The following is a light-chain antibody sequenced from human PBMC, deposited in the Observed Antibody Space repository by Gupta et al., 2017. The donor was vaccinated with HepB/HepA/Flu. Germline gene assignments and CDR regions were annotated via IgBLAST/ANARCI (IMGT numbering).Light chain of an antibody. CDR3: QHYDGSVT. CDR2: AAY. Sequence: EVVLTQSPGTLSLSPGERATLSCRASQAVYTSFLAWYRQKPGQAPSLLIFAAYNRATGLPDRFNASGSGTDFTLTISGLEPEDFAVYYCQHYDGSVTFGGGTKVEIK. V-gene: IGKV3-20*01. CDR1: QAVYTSF. J-gene: IGKJ4*01.